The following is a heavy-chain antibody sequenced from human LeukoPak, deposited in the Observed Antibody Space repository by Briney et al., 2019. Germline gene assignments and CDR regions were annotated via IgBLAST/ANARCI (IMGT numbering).Heavy chain of an antibody. CDR2: ISNSGSTI. V-gene: IGHV3-48*03. Sequence: PGGSLRLSCAASGFTLNVYEMNWVRQAPGTGLEGLSYISNSGSTIYYADSVKGRFTISRDNAKKSLYLQMNSLRAEDTAVYYCARGGGSYPFFDYWGQGVLVTVSS. J-gene: IGHJ4*02. CDR3: ARGGGSYPFFDY. D-gene: IGHD1-26*01. CDR1: GFTLNVYE.